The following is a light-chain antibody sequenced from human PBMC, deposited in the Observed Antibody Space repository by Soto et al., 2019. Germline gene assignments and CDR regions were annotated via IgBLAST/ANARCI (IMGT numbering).Light chain of an antibody. Sequence: EIVLTQSPASLSLSPGERATLSCRASQSVDSYLVWYQQKPGQAPRLLIFGASNRATGIPARFSGSGSGTDFTLTINSLEPDDFAVYYCQQRSNWITFGQGTRLEIK. V-gene: IGKV3-11*01. J-gene: IGKJ5*01. CDR3: QQRSNWIT. CDR2: GAS. CDR1: QSVDSY.